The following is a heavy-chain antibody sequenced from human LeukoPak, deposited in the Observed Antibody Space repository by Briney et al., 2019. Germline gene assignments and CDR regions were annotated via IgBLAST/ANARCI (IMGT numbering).Heavy chain of an antibody. D-gene: IGHD3-22*01. V-gene: IGHV3-30-3*01. Sequence: GGSLRLSCAASGFTFNNCAMHWVRQAPGKGLEWVATLSYDGSNRYYADSVKGRFIISRDNSKNTLYLLMNSLRPEDTAVYYCAKGVGIYDSSGYFDYWGQGTLVTVPS. CDR3: AKGVGIYDSSGYFDY. CDR1: GFTFNNCA. J-gene: IGHJ4*02. CDR2: LSYDGSNR.